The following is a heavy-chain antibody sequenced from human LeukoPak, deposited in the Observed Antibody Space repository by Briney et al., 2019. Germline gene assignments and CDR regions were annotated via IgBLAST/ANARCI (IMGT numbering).Heavy chain of an antibody. CDR3: AKDPYSGSPNWFDP. CDR1: GFTFSSYG. CDR2: IRYDGSNK. Sequence: GGSLRLSCAASGFTFSSYGMHWVRQAPGKGLEWVAFIRYDGSNKYYADSVKGRFTISRDSSKNTLYLQMNSLRAEDTAVYYCAKDPYSGSPNWFDPWGQGTLVTVSS. V-gene: IGHV3-30*02. D-gene: IGHD1-26*01. J-gene: IGHJ5*02.